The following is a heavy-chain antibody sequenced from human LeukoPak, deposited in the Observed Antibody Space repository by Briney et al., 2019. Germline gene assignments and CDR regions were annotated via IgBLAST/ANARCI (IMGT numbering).Heavy chain of an antibody. CDR3: ARGKSVTTLLNWFDH. J-gene: IGHJ5*02. CDR1: GYTFNKYS. CDR2: ISVYNDNT. D-gene: IGHD4-17*01. Sequence: GASVTVSFKTSGYTFNKYSITWVRHAPGQGLEWMGWISVYNDNTNYAQSLQGRVTMTTDTSTSTAYMELRSLRSDDTAVYYCARGKSVTTLLNWFDHWGQGTLVIVSS. V-gene: IGHV1-18*01.